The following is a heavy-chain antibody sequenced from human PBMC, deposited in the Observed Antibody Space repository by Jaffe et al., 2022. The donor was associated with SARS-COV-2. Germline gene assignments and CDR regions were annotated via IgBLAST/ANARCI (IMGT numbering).Heavy chain of an antibody. Sequence: EVQLVESGGGVVQPGGSLRVSCAASGFTFSDHYMDWVRQAPGKGLEWVGRTRNKAHSYTTEYAASVKGRFTISRDDSKNSVNLQMNSLKTEDTAVYYCVRTRNDYYYMDVWGKGTTVTVSS. CDR1: GFTFSDHY. D-gene: IGHD2-2*01. CDR2: TRNKAHSYTT. CDR3: VRTRNDYYYMDV. J-gene: IGHJ6*03. V-gene: IGHV3-72*01.